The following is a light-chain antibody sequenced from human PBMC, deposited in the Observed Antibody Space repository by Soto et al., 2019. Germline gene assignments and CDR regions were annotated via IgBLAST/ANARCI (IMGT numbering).Light chain of an antibody. CDR2: DVI. CDR1: SSDVGGYNY. Sequence: QSALTQPASVSGSPGQSITISCTGTSSDVGGYNYVSWYQQHPGKAPKLMIYDVINRPSGVSNRFSGSKSGNSASLTISGLQAEDEADYYCSSYTRSSIYEVFGGGTKLTVL. J-gene: IGLJ2*01. CDR3: SSYTRSSIYEV. V-gene: IGLV2-14*03.